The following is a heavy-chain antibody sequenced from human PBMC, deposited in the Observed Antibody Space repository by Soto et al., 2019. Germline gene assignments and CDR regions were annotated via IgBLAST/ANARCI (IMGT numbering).Heavy chain of an antibody. CDR1: GFFFSGYG. V-gene: IGHV3-33*01. D-gene: IGHD6-19*01. Sequence: RRLSCAASGFFFSGYGMHWVRQAPGKGLEWVAVIWYDGSNENYADSVKGRFTISRDNSKNTLYLQMNSLRAEDTAVYYCASSIEVAGTFDYWGQGTLVTVSS. J-gene: IGHJ4*02. CDR3: ASSIEVAGTFDY. CDR2: IWYDGSNE.